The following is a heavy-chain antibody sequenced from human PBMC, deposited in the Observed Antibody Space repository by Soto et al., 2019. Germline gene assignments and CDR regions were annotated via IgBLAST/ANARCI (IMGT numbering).Heavy chain of an antibody. CDR1: GGSFSGYY. V-gene: IGHV4-34*01. D-gene: IGHD3-3*01. Sequence: PSETLSLTCAVYGGSFSGYYWTWIRQPPGTGLEWIGEINHSGSTYYNPSPESRITMAVDTSKNQFSLKLSSVTAADTAVYFCVRGQPHRITIFEVVIRSYDYGMDVWGQGTTVTVSS. J-gene: IGHJ6*02. CDR3: VRGQPHRITIFEVVIRSYDYGMDV. CDR2: INHSGST.